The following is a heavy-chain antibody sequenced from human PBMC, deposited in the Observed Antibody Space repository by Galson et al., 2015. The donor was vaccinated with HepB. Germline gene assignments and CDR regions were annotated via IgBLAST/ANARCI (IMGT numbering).Heavy chain of an antibody. CDR3: ARFPPGNALFYF. D-gene: IGHD3-10*01. J-gene: IGHJ4*02. CDR1: GGSISSSSYY. CDR2: IYYSGST. Sequence: ETLSLTCTVSGGSISSSSYYWGWIRQPPGKGLEWIGSIYYSGSTYYNPSLKSRVTISVDTSKNQFSLKLSSVTAADTAVYYCARFPPGNALFYFWGQGTLGPVSS. V-gene: IGHV4-39*01.